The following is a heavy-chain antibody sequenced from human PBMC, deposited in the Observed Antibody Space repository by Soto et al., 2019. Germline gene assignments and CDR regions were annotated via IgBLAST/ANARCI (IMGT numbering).Heavy chain of an antibody. V-gene: IGHV4-59*12. D-gene: IGHD3-10*01. CDR3: ARDRELLWFGNRLMEQNWFDP. J-gene: IGHJ5*02. CDR2: IYHSGST. Sequence: SETLSLTCTVSGGSISSYYWSWIRQPPGKGLEWIGYIYHSGSTYYNPSLKSRVTISVDRSKNQFSLKLSSVTAADTAVYYCARDRELLWFGNRLMEQNWFDPWGQGTLVTVSS. CDR1: GGSISSYY.